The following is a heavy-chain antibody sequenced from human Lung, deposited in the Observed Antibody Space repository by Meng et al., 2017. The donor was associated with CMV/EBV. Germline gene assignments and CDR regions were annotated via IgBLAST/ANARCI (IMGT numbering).Heavy chain of an antibody. CDR2: ISWNSGRV. V-gene: IGHV3-9*01. CDR1: GFTFDDYA. D-gene: IGHD2-15*01. CDR3: AKDSSGVGYYGMDV. J-gene: IGHJ6*02. Sequence: SXKIXRAASGFTFDDYAMHWVRQAPGKGLEWVSCISWNSGRVGYSDPVKGRFTISRDNAKNSLYLQMNSLRGDHTALYYCAKDSSGVGYYGMDVWGQGXTVTVSS.